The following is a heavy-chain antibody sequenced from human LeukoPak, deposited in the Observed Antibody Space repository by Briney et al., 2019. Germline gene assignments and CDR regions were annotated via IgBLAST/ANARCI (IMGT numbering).Heavy chain of an antibody. CDR3: AREGPKGAFDI. J-gene: IGHJ3*02. CDR1: GFTFSSYG. CDR2: ISSSSSYI. V-gene: IGHV3-21*01. Sequence: GGSLRLSCAASGFTFSSYGMHWVRQAPGKGLEWVSSISSSSSYIYYADSAKGRFTISRDNAKNSLYLQMNSLRAEDTAVYYCAREGPKGAFDIWGQGTMVTVSS.